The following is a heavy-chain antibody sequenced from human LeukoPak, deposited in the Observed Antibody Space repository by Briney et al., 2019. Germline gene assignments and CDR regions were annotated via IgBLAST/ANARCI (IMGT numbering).Heavy chain of an antibody. CDR3: ARDVLAAAGPFCFDY. CDR1: GFTFSSYS. V-gene: IGHV3-21*01. J-gene: IGHJ4*02. CDR2: ISSSSSYI. D-gene: IGHD6-13*01. Sequence: PGGSLRLSCAASGFTFSSYSMNWVRQAPGKGLEWVSSISSSSSYIYYADSVKGRFTISRDNAKNSLYLQMNSLRAEDTAVYYCARDVLAAAGPFCFDYWGQGTLVTVSS.